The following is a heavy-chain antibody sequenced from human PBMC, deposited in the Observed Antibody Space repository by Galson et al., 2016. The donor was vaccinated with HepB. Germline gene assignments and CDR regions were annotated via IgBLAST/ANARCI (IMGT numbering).Heavy chain of an antibody. CDR1: GFTFSDYY. J-gene: IGHJ4*02. Sequence: SLRLSCAASGFTFSDYYMSWIRQAPGKGLEWVSYISSSGSTIYYADSVKGRFTISRDTAKNSLYLQMNSLRAEDTAVYYCARDNGDFWSGYTDGLFDYWGQGTLVTVSS. V-gene: IGHV3-11*01. CDR2: ISSSGSTI. CDR3: ARDNGDFWSGYTDGLFDY. D-gene: IGHD3-3*01.